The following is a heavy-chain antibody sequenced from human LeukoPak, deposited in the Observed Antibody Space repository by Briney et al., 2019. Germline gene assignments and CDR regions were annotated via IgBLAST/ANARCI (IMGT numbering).Heavy chain of an antibody. Sequence: GGSLRLSCAASGFTFSSYGMHWVRQAPGKGLEWEAVIWYDGSNKYYADSVKGRFTISRDNSKDTLYLQMNSLRAEDTAVYYCARGIAVRITIFGVGSNAFDIWGQGTMVTVSS. J-gene: IGHJ3*02. CDR2: IWYDGSNK. CDR3: ARGIAVRITIFGVGSNAFDI. D-gene: IGHD3-3*01. V-gene: IGHV3-33*01. CDR1: GFTFSSYG.